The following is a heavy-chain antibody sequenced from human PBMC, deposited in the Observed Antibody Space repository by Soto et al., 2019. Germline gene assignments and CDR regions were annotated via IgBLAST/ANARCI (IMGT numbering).Heavy chain of an antibody. Sequence: ASVKVSCKASGYTFTSYGISWVRQAPGQGLEWMGWISAYNGNTNYAQKLQGRVTMTTDTSTSTAYMELRSLRSDDTAVYYCARDVAAYCSGGSCYSVSFDYWGRG. CDR3: ARDVAAYCSGGSCYSVSFDY. CDR1: GYTFTSYG. J-gene: IGHJ4*02. V-gene: IGHV1-18*01. D-gene: IGHD2-15*01. CDR2: ISAYNGNT.